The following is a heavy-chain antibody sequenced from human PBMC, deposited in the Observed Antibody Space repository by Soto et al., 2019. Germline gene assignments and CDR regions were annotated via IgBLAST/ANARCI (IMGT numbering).Heavy chain of an antibody. CDR1: GYTFTSYG. D-gene: IGHD6-13*01. Sequence: SVKVSCKASGYTFTSYGIHWVRQAPVQRLGWMGWINAANGDTKYSPKFQGRVTITRDTSASTAYMELSSLRSEDTAVYYCVRRHVSATGIDWFDPWGQGTLVTVSS. V-gene: IGHV1-3*01. J-gene: IGHJ5*02. CDR3: VRRHVSATGIDWFDP. CDR2: INAANGDT.